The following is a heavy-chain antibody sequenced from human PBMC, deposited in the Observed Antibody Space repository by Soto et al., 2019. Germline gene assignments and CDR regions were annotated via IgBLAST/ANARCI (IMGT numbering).Heavy chain of an antibody. CDR1: GLTFSAYP. Sequence: EVQKLESGGGLVQPGGSLRISCAASGLTFSAYPMSWVRQAPGTALEWASSISGSGDRTYYADSVNGQFTISRDNSKNPLHLHMTSLKVENTAVYFCPFGWGGGDEGYWGQGTMVTGSS. CDR3: PFGWGGGDEGY. D-gene: IGHD2-21*02. CDR2: ISGSGDRT. V-gene: IGHV3-23*01. J-gene: IGHJ4*02.